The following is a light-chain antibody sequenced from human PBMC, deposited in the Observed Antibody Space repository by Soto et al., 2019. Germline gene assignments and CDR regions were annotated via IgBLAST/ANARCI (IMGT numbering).Light chain of an antibody. CDR3: QQYESYANT. CDR2: DAS. J-gene: IGKJ2*01. CDR1: QSISSW. V-gene: IGKV1-5*01. Sequence: DIQMTQSPSTLPASVGDRVTITCRASQSISSWLAWYQQKPGKAPKLLIYDASSLESGVPSRFIGIGSGTAFSLTITSLLPDYFTTYYCQQYESYANTFGQGTKLEIK.